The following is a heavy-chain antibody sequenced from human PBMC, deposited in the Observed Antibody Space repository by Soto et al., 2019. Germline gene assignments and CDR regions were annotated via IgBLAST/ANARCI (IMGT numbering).Heavy chain of an antibody. CDR3: LTQGFGPLHGLVDV. J-gene: IGHJ6*02. CDR2: IYYSGST. D-gene: IGHD3-10*01. Sequence: PSETLSLTCTVSGGSISSYYWSWIRQPPGKGLEWIGYIYYSGSTNYNPSLKSRVTISVDRSKNQFSLKLSSVTAADTAVYYCLTQGFGPLHGLVDVWGQGTTVTVSS. CDR1: GGSISSYY. V-gene: IGHV4-59*08.